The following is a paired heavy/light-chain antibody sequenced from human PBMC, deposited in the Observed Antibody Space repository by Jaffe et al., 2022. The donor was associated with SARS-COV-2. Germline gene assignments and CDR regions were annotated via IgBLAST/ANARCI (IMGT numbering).Heavy chain of an antibody. V-gene: IGHV3-66*02. D-gene: IGHD3-22*01. CDR1: GFTVSSNH. CDR2: LYSGGDT. CDR3: ARRNSGNYYPFDY. Sequence: EVQMVESGGGLVQPGGSLRLSCAASGFTVSSNHMSWVRQAPGKGLEWVSVLYSGGDTYYAGSVKGRFTISRDNSKNTLYLQMDSLRPEDTAVYYCARRNSGNYYPFDYWGQGMLVTVSS. J-gene: IGHJ4*02.
Light chain of an antibody. J-gene: IGKJ1*01. CDR3: QQSYSLPWT. CDR2: GAS. CDR1: HSVRSH. V-gene: IGKV1-39*01. Sequence: DIQMTQSPSSLSASVGDRVTITCRASHSVRSHLNWYQQKPGKAPKLLIYGASSLQSGVPSRFSGSESGTDFTLTISSLQPEDFTTYYCQQSYSLPWTFGQGTEVEIK.